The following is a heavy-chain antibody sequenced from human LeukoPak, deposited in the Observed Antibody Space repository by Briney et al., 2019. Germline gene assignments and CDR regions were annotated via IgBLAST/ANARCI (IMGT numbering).Heavy chain of an antibody. J-gene: IGHJ2*01. V-gene: IGHV6-1*01. D-gene: IGHD5-24*01. CDR3: ARTGGDGYNRLAPGYFDL. Sequence: SQTLSLTCAISGDSVSSNSAAWNWIRQSPSRGFEWLGRTYYRSKWYNDYAVSVKSRITINPDTSKNQFSLQLNSVTPEDTAVYYCARTGGDGYNRLAPGYFDLWGRGTLVTVSS. CDR1: GDSVSSNSAA. CDR2: TYYRSKWYN.